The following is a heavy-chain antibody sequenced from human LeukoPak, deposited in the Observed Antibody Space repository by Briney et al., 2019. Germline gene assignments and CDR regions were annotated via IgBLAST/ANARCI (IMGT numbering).Heavy chain of an antibody. J-gene: IGHJ5*02. V-gene: IGHV4-59*01. CDR3: ARVPGGIAAAGLNWFDP. D-gene: IGHD6-13*01. CDR1: GGSISSYY. Sequence: SETLSLTCTDSGGSISSYYWSWIRQPPGKGLEWIGYIYYSGSTNYNPSLKSRVTISVDTSKNQFSLKLSSVTAADTAVYYCARVPGGIAAAGLNWFDPWGQGTLVTVSS. CDR2: IYYSGST.